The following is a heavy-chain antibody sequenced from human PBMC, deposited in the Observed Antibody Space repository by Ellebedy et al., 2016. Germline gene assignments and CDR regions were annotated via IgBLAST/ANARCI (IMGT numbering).Heavy chain of an antibody. D-gene: IGHD6-6*01. J-gene: IGHJ6*02. CDR2: IYYSGST. V-gene: IGHV4-59*01. CDR1: GGSISSYY. CDR3: ARVSSIAARGYYGMDV. Sequence: GSLRLSCTVSGGSISSYYWGWIRQPPGKGLEWIGYIYYSGSTNYNPSLKSRVTISVDTSKNQFSLKLSSVTAADTAVYYCARVSSIAARGYYGMDVWGQGTTVTVSS.